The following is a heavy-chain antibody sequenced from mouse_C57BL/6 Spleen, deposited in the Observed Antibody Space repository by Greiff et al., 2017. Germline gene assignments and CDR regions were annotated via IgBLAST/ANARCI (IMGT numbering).Heavy chain of an antibody. Sequence: VQLQQPGTELVKPGASVTLSCKASGYTFTSYWMHWVKQRPGHGLEWIGNINPSNGGTNYNEKFKGKATLTVDKSSSTAYMQLSSLTSEDSAVYYCARPSFATVVDTPFAYWGQGTLVTVSA. D-gene: IGHD1-1*01. CDR3: ARPSFATVVDTPFAY. CDR1: GYTFTSYW. CDR2: INPSNGGT. J-gene: IGHJ3*01. V-gene: IGHV1-53*01.